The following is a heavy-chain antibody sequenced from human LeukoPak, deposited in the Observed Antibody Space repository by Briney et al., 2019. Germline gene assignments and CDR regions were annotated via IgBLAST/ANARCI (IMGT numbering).Heavy chain of an antibody. CDR3: ARHMDV. J-gene: IGHJ6*02. Sequence: GGSLRLSCAASGFTFSAFSMNWVRQAPGKGLECVANIKPDGSAKYYVDSVEGRFTISRDNAKNSLYLQMNSLRAEDTALYYCARHMDVWGQGTTVTVSS. V-gene: IGHV3-7*02. CDR2: IKPDGSAK. CDR1: GFTFSAFS.